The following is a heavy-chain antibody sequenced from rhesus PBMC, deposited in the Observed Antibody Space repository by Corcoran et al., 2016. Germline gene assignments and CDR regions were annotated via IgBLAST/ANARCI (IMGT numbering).Heavy chain of an antibody. CDR1: GGSISSSY. V-gene: IGHV4-169*01. CDR2: IYGSGSST. CDR3: ARNYYFDS. J-gene: IGHJ4*01. Sequence: QLQLQESGPGLVKPSETLSVTCAVSGGSISSSYWSWIRQAPGKGQGWIGYIYGSGSSTNSNPSRKSRVTLSVGTSKNQLSLKLSSVAAADTAVYYCARNYYFDSWGQGVLVTVSS.